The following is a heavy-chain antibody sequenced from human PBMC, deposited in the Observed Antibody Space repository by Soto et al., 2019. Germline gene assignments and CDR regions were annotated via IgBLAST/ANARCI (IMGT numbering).Heavy chain of an antibody. J-gene: IGHJ3*02. Sequence: LGESLKISCKGSGYSFTSYWIGWVRQMPGKGLEWMGIIYPGDSDTRYSPSFQGQVTISADKSISTAYLQWSSLKASDTAMYYCARQGDYYDSSGYYLVDAFDIWGPGTMVTVSS. CDR3: ARQGDYYDSSGYYLVDAFDI. V-gene: IGHV5-51*01. D-gene: IGHD3-22*01. CDR2: IYPGDSDT. CDR1: GYSFTSYW.